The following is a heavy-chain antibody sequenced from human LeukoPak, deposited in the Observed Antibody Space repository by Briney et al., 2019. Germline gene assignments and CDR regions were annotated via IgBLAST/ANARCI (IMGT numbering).Heavy chain of an antibody. V-gene: IGHV1-2*02. CDR3: ARDDFLVY. CDR1: GYTFTGYY. D-gene: IGHD3-3*01. Sequence: ASVTVSCKVSGYTFTGYYMHWVRQAPGQGLEWMGWINPNSGDTNYAQKFQGRVTMTRDTSINTAYMELSSLRSDDTAMYYCARDDFLVYWGQGTQVTVSS. CDR2: INPNSGDT. J-gene: IGHJ4*02.